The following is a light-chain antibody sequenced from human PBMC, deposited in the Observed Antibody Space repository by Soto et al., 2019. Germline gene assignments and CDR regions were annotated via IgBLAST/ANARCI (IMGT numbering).Light chain of an antibody. Sequence: QSALTQPPSASGTPGQRVTISCSGSSSNIGDNPVNWYQQLPGAAPKLLIYINDQRPSGVPDRFSGSKSGTSASLAISGLQPEDEADYYCAAWDDSLNALFGTGTKLTVL. J-gene: IGLJ1*01. CDR3: AAWDDSLNAL. CDR1: SSNIGDNP. CDR2: IND. V-gene: IGLV1-44*01.